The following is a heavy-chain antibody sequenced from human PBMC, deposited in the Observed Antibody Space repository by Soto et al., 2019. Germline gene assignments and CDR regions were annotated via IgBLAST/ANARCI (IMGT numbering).Heavy chain of an antibody. Sequence: PSDTLSLTCTVSGGSISISSYYWGWIRHPPGKGLEWIGSIYYSGSTYYNPSLKSRVTISVDTSKNQFSLKLSSVTAADTAVYYCARRPISDIRFAPYFDYWGQGTLVTVSS. V-gene: IGHV4-39*01. CDR3: ARRPISDIRFAPYFDY. CDR2: IYYSGST. J-gene: IGHJ4*02. D-gene: IGHD3-3*01. CDR1: GGSISISSYY.